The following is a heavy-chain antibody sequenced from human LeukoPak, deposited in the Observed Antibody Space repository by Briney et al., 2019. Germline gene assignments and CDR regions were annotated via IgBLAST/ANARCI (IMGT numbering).Heavy chain of an antibody. J-gene: IGHJ6*03. CDR1: GGSFSGDY. CDR3: ARLKCSSTSCFYYYYMDV. D-gene: IGHD2-2*01. CDR2: INHSGRT. V-gene: IGHV4-34*01. Sequence: SETLSLTCAVYGGSFSGDYWSWIRQPPGKGLEWIGEINHSGRTNYKPSLKSRVTISVDTSKNQSSLKLNSVTAADTAVYYCARLKCSSTSCFYYYYMDVWGKGTTVTISS.